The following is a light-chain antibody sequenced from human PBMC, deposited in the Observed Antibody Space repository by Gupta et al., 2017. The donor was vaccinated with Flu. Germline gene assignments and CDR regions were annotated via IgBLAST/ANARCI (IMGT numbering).Light chain of an antibody. CDR3: LQANKCPFT. CDR2: LGS. CDR1: QSLLSSSVNTK. V-gene: IGKV2-28*01. J-gene: IGKJ4*01. Sequence: PGEPASSSCRSRQSLLSSSVNTKLDWYLQKQGQSPRLLIYLGSTRATGVPDRFSGSGSGTEFTLTISSVQAEDFAVYYCLQANKCPFTFDAGTKVEIK.